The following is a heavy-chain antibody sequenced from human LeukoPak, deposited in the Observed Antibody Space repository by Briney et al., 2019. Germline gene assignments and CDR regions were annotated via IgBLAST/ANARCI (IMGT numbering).Heavy chain of an antibody. D-gene: IGHD2-15*01. CDR2: INSDGSST. Sequence: QSGGSLRLSCAASGFTFSSYWMHSVRHAPGKGLVWVSRINSDGSSTSYADSVKGRFTIYRDNAKNTLYLQMNSLRAEVTAVYYCASVVAPIACSSRKGSFDPWGQGTLVTVSS. V-gene: IGHV3-74*01. CDR3: ASVVAPIACSSRKGSFDP. J-gene: IGHJ5*02. CDR1: GFTFSSYW.